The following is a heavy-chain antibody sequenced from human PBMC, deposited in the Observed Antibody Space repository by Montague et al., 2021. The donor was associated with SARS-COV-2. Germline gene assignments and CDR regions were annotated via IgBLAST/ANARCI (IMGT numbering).Heavy chain of an antibody. V-gene: IGHV4-59*01. CDR2: INYSGRT. CDR1: GDSISSYY. D-gene: IGHD3-10*01. J-gene: IGHJ5*02. CDR3: ATTLTMLRGDTPNWFDP. Sequence: SETLSLTCHVSGDSISSYYYNWIRQSPGKGLERIGFINYSGRTNYNPYLKSRTTLSLDTSKTQISLKVNSVTAADTAIYYCATTLTMLRGDTPNWFDPWGQGTLVTGSS.